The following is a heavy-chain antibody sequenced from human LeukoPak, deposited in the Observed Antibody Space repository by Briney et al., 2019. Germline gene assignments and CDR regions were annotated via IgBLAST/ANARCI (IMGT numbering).Heavy chain of an antibody. CDR2: ISSSGSTI. D-gene: IGHD3-22*01. Sequence: GGSLKLSCATSGFTFSSDGLHWVRQAPGKGLEWVSYISSSGSTIYYADSVKGRFTISRDNAKNSLYLQMNSLRAEDTAVYYCARGRPDSSGYPFDYWGQGTLVTVSS. CDR1: GFTFSSDG. J-gene: IGHJ4*02. CDR3: ARGRPDSSGYPFDY. V-gene: IGHV3-48*03.